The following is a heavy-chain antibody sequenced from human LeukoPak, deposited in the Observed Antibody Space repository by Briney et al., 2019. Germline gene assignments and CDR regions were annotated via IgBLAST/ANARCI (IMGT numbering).Heavy chain of an antibody. J-gene: IGHJ4*02. D-gene: IGHD6-19*01. Sequence: SETLSLTCTVSGGSINTYYWSWIRQPPGKGLEWIGYIYYSGSTNCNPSLKSRVTISIDTSKIQFSLKLTSVTAADTAVYYRAREHYTSGWYIRDWGQGTLVTVSS. CDR1: GGSINTYY. V-gene: IGHV4-59*01. CDR2: IYYSGST. CDR3: AREHYTSGWYIRD.